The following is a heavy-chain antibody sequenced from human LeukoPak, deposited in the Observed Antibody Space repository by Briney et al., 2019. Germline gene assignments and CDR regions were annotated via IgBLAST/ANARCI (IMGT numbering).Heavy chain of an antibody. CDR2: ILNSGTTT. Sequence: PGGSLRLSCAASGFTFSSYEMNWVRQAPGKGLEWVSYILNSGTTTYYADSVKGRFTISRDNAENSLYLQMNSLRAEDTAVYYCAREMEFDYWGQGTLVTVSS. V-gene: IGHV3-48*03. J-gene: IGHJ4*02. CDR3: AREMEFDY. CDR1: GFTFSSYE. D-gene: IGHD2-8*01.